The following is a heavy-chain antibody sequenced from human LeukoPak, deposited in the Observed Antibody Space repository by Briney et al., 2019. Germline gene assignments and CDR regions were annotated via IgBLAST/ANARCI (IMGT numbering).Heavy chain of an antibody. V-gene: IGHV4-59*12. D-gene: IGHD3-9*01. CDR3: AREHYDILTGYEYNWFDP. Sequence: SETLSLTCTVSGGSISSYYWSWIRQPPGKGLEWIGYIYYSGSTNYNPSLKSRVTISVDTSKNQFSLKLSSVTAADTAVYYCAREHYDILTGYEYNWFDPWGQGTLVTVSS. J-gene: IGHJ5*02. CDR1: GGSISSYY. CDR2: IYYSGST.